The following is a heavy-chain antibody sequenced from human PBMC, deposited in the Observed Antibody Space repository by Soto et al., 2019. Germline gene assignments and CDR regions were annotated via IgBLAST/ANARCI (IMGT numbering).Heavy chain of an antibody. V-gene: IGHV3-30*18. CDR1: GFTFSSYG. CDR2: ISYDGSNK. D-gene: IGHD4-17*01. Sequence: QVQLVESGGGVVQPGRSLRLSCAASGFTFSSYGMHWVRQAPGKGLEWVAVISYDGSNKYYADSVKGRFTISRDNSKNTLYLQMNSLRAEDTAVYCCAKGDYGDPGAYWGQGTLVTVSS. J-gene: IGHJ4*02. CDR3: AKGDYGDPGAY.